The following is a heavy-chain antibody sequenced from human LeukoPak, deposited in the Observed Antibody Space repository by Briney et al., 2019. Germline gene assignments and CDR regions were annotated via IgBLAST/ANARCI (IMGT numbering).Heavy chain of an antibody. CDR1: GYTFNIYG. Sequence: ASVKVSCKAPGYTFNIYGIIWVRQAPGQGLEWVGWISTYNGNTNYAPNIQDRVTMTTDTSTSTAYMELRSLRSDDTAVYYCGRALLGGSDIYTPFSYWGQGTLVTVSS. CDR3: GRALLGGSDIYTPFSY. J-gene: IGHJ4*02. CDR2: ISTYNGNT. D-gene: IGHD3-10*01. V-gene: IGHV1-18*01.